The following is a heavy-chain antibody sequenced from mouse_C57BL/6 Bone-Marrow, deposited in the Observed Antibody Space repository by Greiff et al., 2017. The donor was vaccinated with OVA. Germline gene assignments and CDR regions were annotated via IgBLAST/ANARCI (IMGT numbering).Heavy chain of an antibody. CDR1: GFTFTDYY. D-gene: IGHD3-2*02. CDR3: ARSAQATYYYAMDY. CDR2: IRNKANGYTT. Sequence: EVMLVESGGGLVQPGGSLSLSCAASGFTFTDYYMSWVRQPPGKALEWLGFIRNKANGYTTEYSASVKGRFTISRDNSQSILYLQMNALRAEYSATYYGARSAQATYYYAMDYWGQGTSVTVSS. J-gene: IGHJ4*01. V-gene: IGHV7-3*01.